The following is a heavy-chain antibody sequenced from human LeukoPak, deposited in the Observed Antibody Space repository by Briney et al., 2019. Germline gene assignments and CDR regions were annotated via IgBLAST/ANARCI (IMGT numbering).Heavy chain of an antibody. CDR1: GFTFSSYG. J-gene: IGHJ4*02. Sequence: GGSLRLSCAASGFTFSSYGMHWVRQAPGKGLEWVAVIWFDGSHQYYADSVRGRFTISRDNSKNTVWLQMNSLRAEDTAVYYCARDRYSSSWYLYWGQGTLVTVSS. CDR3: ARDRYSSSWYLY. CDR2: IWFDGSHQ. V-gene: IGHV3-33*01. D-gene: IGHD6-13*01.